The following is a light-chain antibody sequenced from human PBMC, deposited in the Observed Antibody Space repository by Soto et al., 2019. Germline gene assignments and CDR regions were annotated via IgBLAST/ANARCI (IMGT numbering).Light chain of an antibody. CDR3: MQGTHWPIT. Sequence: DVVMTQSPLSLPVTLGQPASISCRSNQSLVHSDGIAYFSWFQQRPGRSPRRLIYKVSNRDSGVPARFSGSGSGTDFALKISRVEAEDVGVYYCMQGTHWPITFGQGNDWRI. CDR2: KVS. CDR1: QSLVHSDGIAY. J-gene: IGKJ5*01. V-gene: IGKV2-30*02.